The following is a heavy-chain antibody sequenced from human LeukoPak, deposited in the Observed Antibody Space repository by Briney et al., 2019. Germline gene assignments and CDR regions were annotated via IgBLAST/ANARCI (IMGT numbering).Heavy chain of an antibody. V-gene: IGHV3-15*01. J-gene: IGHJ5*02. D-gene: IGHD6-13*01. CDR3: ATPGRIPEAANWFDP. CDR2: IKSRTDGGTT. Sequence: PGGSLRLSCAASGFTFPNAWMSWLRQAPGKGLEWVGHIKSRTDGGTTDYAAPVKGRFTISRDDSENTLYLQMNSLKTEDTAVYYCATPGRIPEAANWFDPWGQGTLVTVFS. CDR1: GFTFPNAW.